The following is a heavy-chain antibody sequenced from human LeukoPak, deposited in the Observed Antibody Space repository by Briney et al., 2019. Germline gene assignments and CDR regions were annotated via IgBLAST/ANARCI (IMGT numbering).Heavy chain of an antibody. CDR1: GFTFRSYW. CDR3: ARGASYYNSGDAFDV. CDR2: TKQDGSEK. Sequence: PGGSLRLSCAASGFTFRSYWMSWVRQAPGKGLEWVANTKQDGSEKYYVDSVKGRFTISRDNARNSLYLQMNSLRVEDTAVYYCARGASYYNSGDAFDVWGQGTMVTVSS. J-gene: IGHJ3*01. V-gene: IGHV3-7*01. D-gene: IGHD3-10*01.